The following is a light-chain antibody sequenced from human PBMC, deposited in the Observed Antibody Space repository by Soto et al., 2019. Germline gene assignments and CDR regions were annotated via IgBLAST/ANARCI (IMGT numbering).Light chain of an antibody. CDR1: QSVGSN. Sequence: EIVMTQSPATLSVSPGERATVSCRASQSVGSNLAWYQQKPGQAPRLLISGASTRATGIPARFTGSGSGTEFTLTISSLQSEDFALYYCQQYNNWPPYTFGQGNNLDIK. V-gene: IGKV3-15*01. CDR3: QQYNNWPPYT. CDR2: GAS. J-gene: IGKJ2*01.